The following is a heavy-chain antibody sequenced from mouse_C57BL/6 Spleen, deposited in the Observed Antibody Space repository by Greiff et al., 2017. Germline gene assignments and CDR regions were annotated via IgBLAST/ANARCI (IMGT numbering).Heavy chain of an antibody. V-gene: IGHV1-63*01. J-gene: IGHJ2*01. CDR2: IYPGGGYT. CDR1: GYTFTNYW. CDR3: ARKGGTYYCDG. Sequence: VQLQQSGAELVRPGTSVKMSCKASGYTFTNYWIGWAKQRPGHGLEWIGDIYPGGGYTNYNEKFKGKATLTADKASSTAYMQCSSLTSEDSAIYYCARKGGTYYCDGWGQGTTLTVSS. D-gene: IGHD1-1*02.